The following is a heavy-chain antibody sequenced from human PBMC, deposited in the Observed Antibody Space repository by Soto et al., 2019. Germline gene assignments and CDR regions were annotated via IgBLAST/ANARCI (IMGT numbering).Heavy chain of an antibody. CDR2: ISYDGSNK. CDR1: GFTFSSYG. Sequence: HPGGSLRLSCAASGFTFSSYGMSWVRQAPGKGLEWVAVISYDGSNKYYADSVKGRFTISRDNSKNTLYLQMNSLRAEDTAVYYCAKDQEASYGFFDYWGQGTLVTVSS. V-gene: IGHV3-30*18. CDR3: AKDQEASYGFFDY. J-gene: IGHJ4*02. D-gene: IGHD4-17*01.